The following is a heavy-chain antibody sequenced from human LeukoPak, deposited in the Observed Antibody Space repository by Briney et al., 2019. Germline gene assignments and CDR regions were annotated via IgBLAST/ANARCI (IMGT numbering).Heavy chain of an antibody. D-gene: IGHD4-11*01. V-gene: IGHV4-34*01. Sequence: PSETLSLTCAVYGGSFSGYYWSWIRQPPGKGLEWIGEINHSGCTNYDPSLKSRVTISVDTSKNQFSLKLSSVTAADTAVYYCARGTYSIKRSAYYYGMDVWGQGTTVTVSS. CDR3: ARGTYSIKRSAYYYGMDV. J-gene: IGHJ6*02. CDR1: GGSFSGYY. CDR2: INHSGCT.